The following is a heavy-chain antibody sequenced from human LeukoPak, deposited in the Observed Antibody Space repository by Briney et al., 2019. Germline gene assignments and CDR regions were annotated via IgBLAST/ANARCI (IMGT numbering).Heavy chain of an antibody. D-gene: IGHD3-22*01. CDR2: IIPVYGSG. Sequence: SVKVSCKAPGDAFGTYGISWVRQAPGQGLEWMGGIIPVYGSGNHAEKFRGRVRITADQSTSTTYLELSSLTSEDTAVYYCARHSSPYYYHAMDVWGQGTLVTVSS. J-gene: IGHJ4*02. CDR1: GDAFGTYG. V-gene: IGHV1-69*13. CDR3: ARHSSPYYYHAMDV.